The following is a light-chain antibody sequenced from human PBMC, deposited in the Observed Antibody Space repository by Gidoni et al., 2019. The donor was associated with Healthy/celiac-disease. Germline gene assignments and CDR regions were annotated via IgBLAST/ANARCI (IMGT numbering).Light chain of an antibody. CDR2: AAS. CDR3: QQSYSTRLT. Sequence: DIQMTQSPSSLSASVGDRVTITCRASQSISSYLNWYQQKPGKAPKLLIYAASSLQSGVPSRVSGSGSGTDFTLTSSRLQPEDFATYYWQQSYSTRLTFGGGTKVEIK. CDR1: QSISSY. V-gene: IGKV1-39*01. J-gene: IGKJ4*01.